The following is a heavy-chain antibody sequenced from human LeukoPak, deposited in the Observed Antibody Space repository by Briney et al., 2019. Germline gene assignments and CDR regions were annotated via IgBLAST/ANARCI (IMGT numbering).Heavy chain of an antibody. CDR2: ISDSGGST. CDR3: AKGIQGQQLVSIDY. V-gene: IGHV3-23*01. D-gene: IGHD6-13*01. CDR1: GFTFSSYG. Sequence: PGGSLRLSCAASGFTFSSYGMSWVRQAPGKGLEWVSAISDSGGSTYYVDSVKGRFTISRDNSKKTVYLQMNSLRAEDTAVYYCAKGIQGQQLVSIDYWGQGTLVTVSS. J-gene: IGHJ4*02.